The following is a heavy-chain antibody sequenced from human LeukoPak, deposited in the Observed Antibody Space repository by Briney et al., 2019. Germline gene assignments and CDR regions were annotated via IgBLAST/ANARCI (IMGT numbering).Heavy chain of an antibody. Sequence: ASVKVSCKASGYTFTGYYMHWVRQAPGQGPEWMGWINPNSGGTNYAQKFQGRVTMTRDTSISTAYMELSRLRSDDTAVYYCARIPDIVVVPAAMGGDDYWGQGTLVTVSS. CDR2: INPNSGGT. J-gene: IGHJ4*02. V-gene: IGHV1-2*02. D-gene: IGHD2-2*01. CDR3: ARIPDIVVVPAAMGGDDY. CDR1: GYTFTGYY.